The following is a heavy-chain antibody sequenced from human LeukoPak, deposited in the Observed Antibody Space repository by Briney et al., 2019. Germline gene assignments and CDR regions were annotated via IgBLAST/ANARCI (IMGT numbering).Heavy chain of an antibody. CDR2: ISSSSSYI. J-gene: IGHJ6*03. Sequence: GGSLRLSCAASGFTFSSYSMNWVRQAPGKGLEWVSSISSSSSYIYYADSVTGRFTISRDNAKNSLYLQMNSLRAEDTAVYYCARDWEAYGYYYMDVWGKGTTVTVSS. D-gene: IGHD1-26*01. CDR3: ARDWEAYGYYYMDV. V-gene: IGHV3-21*01. CDR1: GFTFSSYS.